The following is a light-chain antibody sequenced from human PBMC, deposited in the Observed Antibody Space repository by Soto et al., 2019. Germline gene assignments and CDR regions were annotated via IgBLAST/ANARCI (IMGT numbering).Light chain of an antibody. CDR1: SGSVSTSYY. V-gene: IGLV8-61*01. J-gene: IGLJ3*02. CDR2: STN. Sequence: QAVVTQEPSFSVSPGRTVTLTCGLSSGSVSTSYYPSWYQQTPGQAPRTLIYSTNTRSSGVPDRFSGSILGNKAARTITGAQADDESDYYCVLYMGSGIWVFGGGTQVTV. CDR3: VLYMGSGIWV.